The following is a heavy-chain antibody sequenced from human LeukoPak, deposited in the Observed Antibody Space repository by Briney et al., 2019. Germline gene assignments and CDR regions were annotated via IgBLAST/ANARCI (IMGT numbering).Heavy chain of an antibody. J-gene: IGHJ4*02. CDR3: ARDYRDTAWHY. V-gene: IGHV3-53*01. CDR1: GFTVSSNY. D-gene: IGHD5-18*01. Sequence: GGSLRLSCAASGFTVSSNYMSWVRQAPGKGLEWVSVIYSGGSTYYADSVKGRFTISRDNSKNTLYLQVNSLRAEDTAVYYCARDYRDTAWHYWGQGTLVTVSS. CDR2: IYSGGST.